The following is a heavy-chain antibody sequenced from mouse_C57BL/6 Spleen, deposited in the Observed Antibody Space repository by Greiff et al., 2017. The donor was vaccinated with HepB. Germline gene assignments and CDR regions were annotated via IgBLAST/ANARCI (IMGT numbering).Heavy chain of an antibody. Sequence: VQLQQSGAELVRPGASVKLSCTASGFNIKDDYMHWVKQRPEQGLEWIGWIDPENGDTEYASKFQGKATITADTSSNTAYLQLSSLTSEDTAVYYWTRSITTVVATDYWGQGTTLTVSS. J-gene: IGHJ2*01. D-gene: IGHD1-1*01. CDR3: TRSITTVVATDY. CDR2: IDPENGDT. V-gene: IGHV14-4*01. CDR1: GFNIKDDY.